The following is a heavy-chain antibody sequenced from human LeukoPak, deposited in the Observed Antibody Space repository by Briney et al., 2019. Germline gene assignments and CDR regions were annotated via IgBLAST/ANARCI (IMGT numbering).Heavy chain of an antibody. CDR1: GGSIRSHY. D-gene: IGHD1-14*01. Sequence: SETLSLTCTVSGGSIRSHYWSWIRQPPGKELEWIGYIYSTESTNYNPSLKSRVTISVDTAKNQFSLNLNSVAAADTAVYYCARLTARRGYFYYGMDVWGQGTTVTVSS. CDR3: ARLTARRGYFYYGMDV. J-gene: IGHJ6*02. CDR2: IYSTEST. V-gene: IGHV4-59*11.